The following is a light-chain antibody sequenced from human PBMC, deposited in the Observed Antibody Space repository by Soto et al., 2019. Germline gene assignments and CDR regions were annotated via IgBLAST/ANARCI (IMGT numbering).Light chain of an antibody. J-gene: IGKJ3*01. Sequence: DIQMTQSPSSLSASVGDRVTITCQASQDIANYLNWYQQKPGKAPKLLIYGASNLETGVPSRFSGSGSGTDFILTINSLQPEDSATYYCQQYDNLPLTFGPGTKVDIK. CDR2: GAS. CDR1: QDIANY. CDR3: QQYDNLPLT. V-gene: IGKV1-33*01.